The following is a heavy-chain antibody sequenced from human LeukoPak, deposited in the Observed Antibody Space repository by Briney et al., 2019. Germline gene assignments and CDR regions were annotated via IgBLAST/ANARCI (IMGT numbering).Heavy chain of an antibody. Sequence: ASVKVSCKASGYTFTSYGISWVRQAPGQGLEWMGWISAYNGNTNYAQKLQGRVTMTTDTSTSTAYMELRSLRSDDTAVYYCARQYARGSGSYYEDYWGQGTLVTVSS. CDR2: ISAYNGNT. D-gene: IGHD3-10*01. J-gene: IGHJ4*02. CDR3: ARQYARGSGSYYEDY. CDR1: GYTFTSYG. V-gene: IGHV1-18*01.